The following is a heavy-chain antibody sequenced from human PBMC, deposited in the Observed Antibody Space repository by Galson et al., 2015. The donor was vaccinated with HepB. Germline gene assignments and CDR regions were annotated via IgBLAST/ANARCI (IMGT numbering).Heavy chain of an antibody. Sequence: SLRLSCAASGFTFSSYAMSWVRQAPGKGLEWVSAISGSGGSTYYADSVKGRFTISRDNSKNTLYLQMNSLRAEDTAVYYCAKDRDYIGGMDVWGQGTMVTVSS. CDR3: AKDRDYIGGMDV. D-gene: IGHD3-16*01. CDR1: GFTFSSYA. CDR2: ISGSGGST. V-gene: IGHV3-23*01. J-gene: IGHJ6*02.